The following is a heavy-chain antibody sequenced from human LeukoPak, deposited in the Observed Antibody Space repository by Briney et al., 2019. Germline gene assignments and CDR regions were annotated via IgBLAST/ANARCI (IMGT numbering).Heavy chain of an antibody. CDR1: GGSIITAEYY. D-gene: IGHD3-10*01. Sequence: SQTLSLTCTVSGGSIITAEYYRSWIRQPPGKGLEWIGYIYYSGTTYYNPSLKSRLTISIHTSKNQFSLNLSSVTAADTAVYYCARTTYYKGCFDPWGQGTLVTVSS. CDR3: ARTTYYKGCFDP. V-gene: IGHV4-30-4*01. CDR2: IYYSGTT. J-gene: IGHJ5*02.